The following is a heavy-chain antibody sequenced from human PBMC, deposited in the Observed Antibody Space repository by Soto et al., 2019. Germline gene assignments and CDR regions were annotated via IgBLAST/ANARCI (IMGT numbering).Heavy chain of an antibody. Sequence: ASVKVSCKASGYTFTSYDINWVRQATGQGLEWMGWMNPNSGNTGYAQKFQGRVTMTRNTSISTAYMELSSLRSEDTAVYYCARESSTVTLTTYYYYYYMDVWGKGTTVTVSS. CDR2: MNPNSGNT. V-gene: IGHV1-8*01. J-gene: IGHJ6*03. CDR1: GYTFTSYD. D-gene: IGHD4-17*01. CDR3: ARESSTVTLTTYYYYYYMDV.